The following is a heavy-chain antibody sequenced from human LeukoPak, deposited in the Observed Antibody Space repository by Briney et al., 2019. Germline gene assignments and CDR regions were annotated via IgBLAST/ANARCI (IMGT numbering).Heavy chain of an antibody. CDR2: IRVYNGDT. D-gene: IGHD3-10*01. V-gene: IGHV1-18*01. CDR1: GYTFTSYA. CDR3: ARDPGYGSGSFDY. Sequence: ASVKVSCKASGYTFTSYAFSWVRQAPGQGLEWMGWIRVYNGDTNYAQKLQGRATMTTDTSTSTAYMELRSLRSDDTAVYYCARDPGYGSGSFDYWGQGTLVTVSS. J-gene: IGHJ4*02.